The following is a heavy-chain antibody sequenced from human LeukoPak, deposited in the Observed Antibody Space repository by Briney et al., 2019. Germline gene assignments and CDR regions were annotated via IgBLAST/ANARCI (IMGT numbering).Heavy chain of an antibody. J-gene: IGHJ6*02. V-gene: IGHV4-31*03. D-gene: IGHD4-17*01. CDR1: GGSISSSSYY. CDR3: ASSKGDYGGMDV. CDR2: IYYSGST. Sequence: PSETLSLTCTVSGGSISSSSYYWGWIRQPPGKGLEGIGYIYYSGSTYYNPSLKSRVTISVDTSKNQFSLKLSSVTAADTAVYYCASSKGDYGGMDVWGQGTTVTVSS.